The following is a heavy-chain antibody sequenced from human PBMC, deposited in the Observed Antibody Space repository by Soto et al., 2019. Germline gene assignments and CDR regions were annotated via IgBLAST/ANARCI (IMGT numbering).Heavy chain of an antibody. CDR1: GYSFIISC. Sequence: PGESLKISCQASGYSFIISCIGWVLQMPGKGLEWMGIIYPGDSDTRYSPSFQGQVTISADKSTSTAYLQWSSLKASDTATYYCARMMAASGTAFDYWGQGALVTVSS. V-gene: IGHV5-51*01. CDR2: IYPGDSDT. CDR3: ARMMAASGTAFDY. D-gene: IGHD6-13*01. J-gene: IGHJ4*02.